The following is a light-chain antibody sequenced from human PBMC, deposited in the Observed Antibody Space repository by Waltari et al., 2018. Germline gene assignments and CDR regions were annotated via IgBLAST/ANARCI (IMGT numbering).Light chain of an antibody. CDR3: CSYAGNYVWV. CDR2: DVS. Sequence: QSALTQPAAVSGSPGQSVTIPCIGASRDLGRYDIVSWYQQHPGNAPKLVISDVSKRPSGVSDRFSGSKSGDTASLTISGLQFEDEADYYCCSYAGNYVWVFGGGTRLTVL. CDR1: SRDLGRYDI. V-gene: IGLV2-23*02. J-gene: IGLJ3*02.